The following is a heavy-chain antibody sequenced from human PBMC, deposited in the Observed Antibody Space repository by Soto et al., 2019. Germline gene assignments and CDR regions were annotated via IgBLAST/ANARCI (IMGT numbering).Heavy chain of an antibody. CDR3: ARLAGTRALPYYFHX. CDR1: GYSFTSYW. Sequence: GEALKSSWKGSGYSFTSYWIGWVRQMPGKGLEWMVIIYPGDSDTRYSQSFQGQVTISADKSISTAYLQWSSLKSSDTAMYYCARLAGTRALPYYFHXWGQVTLVTVSX. CDR2: IYPGDSDT. D-gene: IGHD6-13*01. J-gene: IGHJ4*02. V-gene: IGHV5-51*01.